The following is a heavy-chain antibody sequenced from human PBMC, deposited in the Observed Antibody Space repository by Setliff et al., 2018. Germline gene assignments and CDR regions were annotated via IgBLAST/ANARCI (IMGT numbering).Heavy chain of an antibody. D-gene: IGHD2-2*01. V-gene: IGHV4-61*05. CDR2: VYVGGNT. CDR1: GVSIANTASY. CDR3: ARGGGGYHAAS. Sequence: SETLSLTCTVSGVSIANTASYWSWIRQPAGKTLEWIGQVYVGGNTYYNPSFESRVTMSVDKSKNHFSLELTSVTAVDTAVYYCARGGGGYHAASWGQGILVTVSS. J-gene: IGHJ5*02.